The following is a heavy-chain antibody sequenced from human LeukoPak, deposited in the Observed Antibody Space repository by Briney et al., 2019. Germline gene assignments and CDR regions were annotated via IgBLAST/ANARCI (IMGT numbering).Heavy chain of an antibody. V-gene: IGHV1-69*13. Sequence: SVKVSCKASGGTFSSYAMSWVRQAPGQGLEWVGGIIPIFGTANYAQKFQGRVTITADESKSTAYMELSSLRSEDTAVYYCAREGYYYDSSGYYAFDYWGQGTLVTVSS. CDR1: GGTFSSYA. D-gene: IGHD3-22*01. J-gene: IGHJ4*02. CDR2: IIPIFGTA. CDR3: AREGYYYDSSGYYAFDY.